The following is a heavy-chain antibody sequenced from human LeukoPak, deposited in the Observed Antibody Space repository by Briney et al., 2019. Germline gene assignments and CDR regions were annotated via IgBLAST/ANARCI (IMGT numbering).Heavy chain of an antibody. CDR1: GFTFSSYW. CDR2: IRDDGSNK. J-gene: IGHJ6*03. CDR3: AKVASWELPNPHYYYMDV. D-gene: IGHD1-26*01. V-gene: IGHV3-30*02. Sequence: GGSLRLSCEASGFTFSSYWMHWVRQAPGKGLEWVAFIRDDGSNKYYADSGKGRVTISGDNSTNTLYLQMNSLRAEDTAVYYCAKVASWELPNPHYYYMDVWGKGTTVTISS.